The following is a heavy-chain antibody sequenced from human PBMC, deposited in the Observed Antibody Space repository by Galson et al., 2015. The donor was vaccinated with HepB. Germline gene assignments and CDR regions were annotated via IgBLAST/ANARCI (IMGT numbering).Heavy chain of an antibody. V-gene: IGHV3-23*01. Sequence: SLRLSCAASGFTFSSYAMSWVRQAPGKGLEWVSAISGSGGSTYYADSVKGRFTISRDNSKNTLYLQMNSLRAEDTAVYYCAKDPARSPVACLNPWGQGTLVTVSS. CDR1: GFTFSSYA. D-gene: IGHD6-19*01. CDR3: AKDPARSPVACLNP. CDR2: ISGSGGST. J-gene: IGHJ5*02.